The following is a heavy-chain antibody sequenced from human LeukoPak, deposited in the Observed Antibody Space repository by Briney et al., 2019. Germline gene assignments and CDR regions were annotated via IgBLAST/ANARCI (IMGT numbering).Heavy chain of an antibody. CDR1: GGFFMGHY. CDR2: INHSGST. CDR3: ARGPIAVVPAATRPFQH. Sequence: SDHMPLNCAVCGGFFMGHYWRWIRQPPGKALEWIGEINHSGSTNYNPSLKSRVTISVDTSKNQFSLKLSSVTAADTAVYYCARGPIAVVPAATRPFQHWGQGTLVTVSS. V-gene: IGHV4-34*01. J-gene: IGHJ1*01. D-gene: IGHD2-2*01.